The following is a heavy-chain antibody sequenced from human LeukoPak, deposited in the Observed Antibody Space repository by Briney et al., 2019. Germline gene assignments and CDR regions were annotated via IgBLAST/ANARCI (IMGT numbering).Heavy chain of an antibody. CDR1: GFTVSSNY. D-gene: IGHD2-15*01. J-gene: IGHJ4*02. CDR2: ISNNGGYT. Sequence: PGGSLRLSCAASGFTVSSNYMSWVRQAPGKGLEWVSAISNNGGYTYYADSVQGRFTISRDNSKSTLCLHMNSLRAEDTAVYYCAKQLGYCSDGSCYFPYWGQGTLVTVSS. CDR3: AKQLGYCSDGSCYFPY. V-gene: IGHV3-23*01.